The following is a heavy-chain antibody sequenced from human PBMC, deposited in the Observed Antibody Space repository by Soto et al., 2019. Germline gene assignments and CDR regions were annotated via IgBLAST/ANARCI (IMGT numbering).Heavy chain of an antibody. CDR3: AKGSSGTLDY. CDR2: ISYDGSNK. V-gene: IGHV3-30*18. D-gene: IGHD3-22*01. CDR1: GFTFSSYG. J-gene: IGHJ4*02. Sequence: SLGLSCAASGFTFSSYGMHWVRHAPGKGLEWVAVISYDGSNKYYADSVKGRFTISRDNSKNTLYLQMNSLRAEYTAVYYCAKGSSGTLDYWGQGTQVTVYS.